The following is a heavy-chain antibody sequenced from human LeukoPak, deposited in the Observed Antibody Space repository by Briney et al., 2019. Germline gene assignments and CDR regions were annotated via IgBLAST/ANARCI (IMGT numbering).Heavy chain of an antibody. J-gene: IGHJ4*02. CDR3: ARDVSHYGSGEPIDY. D-gene: IGHD3-10*01. CDR1: GYSITTGHY. Sequence: SETLSLTCTVSGYSITTGHYWGWIRQPPGRGLEWIGSIYHGETTYYNPSLKTRLTISLDTSKNQFSLKLSSVTAADTAVYYCARDVSHYGSGEPIDYWGQGTLVTVSS. CDR2: IYHGETT. V-gene: IGHV4-38-2*02.